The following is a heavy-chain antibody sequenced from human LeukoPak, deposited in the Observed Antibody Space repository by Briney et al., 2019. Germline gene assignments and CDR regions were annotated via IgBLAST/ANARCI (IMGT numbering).Heavy chain of an antibody. D-gene: IGHD3-22*01. J-gene: IGHJ4*02. Sequence: SETLSLTCAVYGGSFSGYYWSWIRQPPGKGLEWIGEINHSGSTNYNPSLKSRVTISVDTSKNQFSLKLSSVTAADTAVYYCAEGDSSGFPIDYWGQGTLVTVSS. CDR1: GGSFSGYY. CDR3: AEGDSSGFPIDY. CDR2: INHSGST. V-gene: IGHV4-34*01.